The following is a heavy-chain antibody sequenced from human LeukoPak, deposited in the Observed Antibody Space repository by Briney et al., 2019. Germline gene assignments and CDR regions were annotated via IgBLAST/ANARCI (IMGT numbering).Heavy chain of an antibody. J-gene: IGHJ4*02. D-gene: IGHD5-24*01. CDR3: ARAAREMATTPDFDY. CDR2: IYYSGST. CDR1: GGSISSGGYY. V-gene: IGHV4-61*08. Sequence: SQTLSLTCTVSGGSISSGGYYWSWIRQPPGKGLEWIGYIYYSGSTNYNPSLKSRVTISVDTSKNQFSLKLSSVTAADTAVYYCARAAREMATTPDFDYWGQGTLVTVSS.